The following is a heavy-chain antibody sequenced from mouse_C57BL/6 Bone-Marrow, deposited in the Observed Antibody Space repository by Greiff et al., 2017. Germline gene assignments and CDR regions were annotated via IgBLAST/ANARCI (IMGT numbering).Heavy chain of an antibody. J-gene: IGHJ2*01. CDR1: GYTFTSYW. Sequence: QVQLQQPGAELVMPGASVKLSCKASGYTFTSYWMHWVKQRPGQGLEWIGEIDPSDSYTNSNQKFKGKSTLTVDKSSSTAYMQLSSLTSEDSAVYDCADGNFDYWGQGTTLTVSS. CDR3: ADGNFDY. D-gene: IGHD1-1*01. CDR2: IDPSDSYT. V-gene: IGHV1-69*01.